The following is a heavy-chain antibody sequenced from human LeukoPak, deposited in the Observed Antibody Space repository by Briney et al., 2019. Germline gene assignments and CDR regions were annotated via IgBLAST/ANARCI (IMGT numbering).Heavy chain of an antibody. Sequence: SGPTLVNPTQTLTLTCIFSGFSLSTRGMCVSWIRQPPGKALAWLARIDWDDDKYYSTSLKTRLTISKDTSKIQVVLTMTNMDPVDTATYYCARIPYGDYGGVVDYWGQGTLVTVSS. V-gene: IGHV2-70*11. CDR2: IDWDDDK. J-gene: IGHJ4*02. CDR1: GFSLSTRGMC. CDR3: ARIPYGDYGGVVDY. D-gene: IGHD4-17*01.